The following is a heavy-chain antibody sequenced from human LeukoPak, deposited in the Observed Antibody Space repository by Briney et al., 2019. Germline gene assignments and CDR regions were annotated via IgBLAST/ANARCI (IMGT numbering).Heavy chain of an antibody. V-gene: IGHV3-23*01. CDR2: ISGSGGST. Sequence: PGGSLRLSCAASGFTFSSYAMSWVRQAPGKGLEWVSAISGSGGSTYYADSVKGRFTISRDNSKNTLYLQMNSLRAEDTAVYYCAKDSKGAEYYDILTGLRLFFDYWGQGTLVTVSS. CDR3: AKDSKGAEYYDILTGLRLFFDY. D-gene: IGHD3-9*01. J-gene: IGHJ4*02. CDR1: GFTFSSYA.